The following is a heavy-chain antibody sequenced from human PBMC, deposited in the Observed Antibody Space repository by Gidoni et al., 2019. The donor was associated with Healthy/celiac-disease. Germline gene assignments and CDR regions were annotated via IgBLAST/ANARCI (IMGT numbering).Heavy chain of an antibody. CDR1: GYTFTDYY. CDR3: ATAYGSGSGVDQPLDY. V-gene: IGHV1-69-2*01. CDR2: VDPEDGET. J-gene: IGHJ4*02. Sequence: EVQLVQSGAEVQKPGATVKISCQVSGYTFTDYYMHWVQQAPGKGLEWMGLVDPEDGETIYAEKFQGRVTITADTSTDTAYMELSSLRSEDTAVYYCATAYGSGSGVDQPLDYWGQGTLVTVSS. D-gene: IGHD3-10*01.